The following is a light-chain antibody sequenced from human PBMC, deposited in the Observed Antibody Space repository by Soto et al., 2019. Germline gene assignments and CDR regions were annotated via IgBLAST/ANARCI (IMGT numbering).Light chain of an antibody. CDR2: DAS. V-gene: IGKV3D-15*02. CDR1: QSVSSN. CDR3: QRHAYSPIT. Sequence: EIVMTQSPATLSVSPGERATLSCRASQSVSSNLAWYQQKPGQAPRLLIYDASNRATGIPARFSGSGSGTDFTLTISRLEPEDFAVYYCQRHAYSPITFGQGTRLEIK. J-gene: IGKJ5*01.